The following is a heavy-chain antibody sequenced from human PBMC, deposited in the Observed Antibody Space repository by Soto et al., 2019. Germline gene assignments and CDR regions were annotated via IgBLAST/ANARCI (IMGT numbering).Heavy chain of an antibody. V-gene: IGHV4-30-4*02. CDR3: AREERKGIISWFDP. D-gene: IGHD1-20*01. CDR1: GVSVSVVDYF. J-gene: IGHJ5*02. CDR2: IYYTGIT. Sequence: SDTLSLTCTVSGVSVSVVDYFWSWIRQSPGKGLEWIGYIYYTGITHHNPSLKSRLTMSVDTSKNEFSLKLTSVSAADTAVYFCAREERKGIISWFDPWGQGTPVTVSS.